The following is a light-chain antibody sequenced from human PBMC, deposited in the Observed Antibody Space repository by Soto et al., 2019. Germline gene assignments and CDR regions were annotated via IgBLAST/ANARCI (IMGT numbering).Light chain of an antibody. V-gene: IGKV3-11*02. CDR1: QSVSAY. CDR3: QQRSNWPLT. Sequence: EIVLTQSPATLSLSPGERATLSCRASQSVSAYLAWYQQKPGQAPRLLIYDASNRATGIPARFSGSGSGRDFTLTIRSLEPADFAVYYCQQRSNWPLTFGGGTRVEIK. J-gene: IGKJ4*01. CDR2: DAS.